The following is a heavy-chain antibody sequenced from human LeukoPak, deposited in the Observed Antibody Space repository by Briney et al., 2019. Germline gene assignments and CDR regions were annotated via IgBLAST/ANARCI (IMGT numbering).Heavy chain of an antibody. CDR3: ARVVTILGNWFDP. J-gene: IGHJ5*02. CDR2: TYYRSKLYN. CDR1: GDIVSSNSAA. V-gene: IGHV6-1*01. D-gene: IGHD3-3*01. Sequence: SQTLSLTCAISGDIVSSNSAAWNWIRQSPSRGLEWLGRTYYRSKLYNDYAVSVKNRITINPDTSKNQFSLQLNSVTPEDTAVYYCARVVTILGNWFDPWGQGTLVTVSS.